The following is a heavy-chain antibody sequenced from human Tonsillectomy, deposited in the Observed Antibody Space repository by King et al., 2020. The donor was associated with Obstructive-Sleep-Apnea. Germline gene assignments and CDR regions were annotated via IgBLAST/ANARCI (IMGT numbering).Heavy chain of an antibody. CDR1: GGSIGSGGFY. Sequence: QLQESGPGLVTPSQTLSLTCTVSGGSIGSGGFYWSWIRQLPGRDLEWIGYIYNGETSYYNPSLAGRVTISADTYKDQFSLNLTSVTAADTAVYYCARDHDRERGIFDYWGQGTLVTVSS. D-gene: IGHD3-10*02. V-gene: IGHV4-31*03. CDR2: IYNGETS. J-gene: IGHJ4*02. CDR3: ARDHDRERGIFDY.